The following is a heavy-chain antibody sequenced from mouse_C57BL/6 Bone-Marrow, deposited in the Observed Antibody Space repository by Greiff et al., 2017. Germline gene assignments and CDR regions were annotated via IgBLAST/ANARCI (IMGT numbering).Heavy chain of an antibody. Sequence: EVKLQEPEGGLVQPGSSMKLSCTASGFTFSDSYMAWVRQVPDKGLEWVANINYDGSSTYYLDSLKSRFIISRDNAKNILYLQMSSLKSEDTATYYCAREERLRVWFAYWGQGTLVTVSA. CDR3: AREERLRVWFAY. J-gene: IGHJ3*01. CDR1: GFTFSDSY. D-gene: IGHD2-4*01. CDR2: INYDGSST. V-gene: IGHV5-16*01.